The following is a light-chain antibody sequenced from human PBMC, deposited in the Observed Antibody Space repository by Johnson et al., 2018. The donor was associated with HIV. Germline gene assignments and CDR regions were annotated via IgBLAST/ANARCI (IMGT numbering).Light chain of an antibody. V-gene: IGLV1-51*02. CDR2: ENN. J-gene: IGLJ1*01. CDR1: SSNIGNNY. CDR3: GTWESSRSAPYV. Sequence: QSVLTQPPSVSAAQGQKVTISCSGSSSNIGNNYVSWYQQLPGTAPKLLMYENNKRPSGIPDRFSGSKSGTSATLGITGLQTGDEADYYFGTWESSRSAPYVFGTGTKVSVL.